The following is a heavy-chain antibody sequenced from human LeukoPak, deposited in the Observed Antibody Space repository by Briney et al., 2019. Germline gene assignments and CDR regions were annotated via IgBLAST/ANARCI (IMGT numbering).Heavy chain of an antibody. CDR3: ARHHPGQSGSFDI. CDR2: IDYTGST. D-gene: IGHD3-10*01. CDR1: GGSISSYF. Sequence: PSETLSLTCAVSGGSISSYFWSWIRQPSGTGLEWIGYIDYTGSTNYNPSLKSRLTISIDTSENQFSLKVSPVTAADTAVYYCARHHPGQSGSFDIWGQGTMVTVSS. J-gene: IGHJ3*02. V-gene: IGHV4-59*08.